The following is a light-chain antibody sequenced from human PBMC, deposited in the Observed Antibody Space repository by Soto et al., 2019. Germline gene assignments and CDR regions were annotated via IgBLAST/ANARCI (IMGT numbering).Light chain of an antibody. J-gene: IGKJ1*01. V-gene: IGKV1-5*03. CDR3: QQYKYYWT. CDR1: QTLNDW. CDR2: ATS. Sequence: DIQMTQSPSTLSASVGDRVTITCRASQTLNDWLAWYQHKPGQGPKPLIYATSKLETGVPPRFSGSGSGTEFTLTINGLQPDDSATYFCQQYKYYWTFGRGTKVEVK.